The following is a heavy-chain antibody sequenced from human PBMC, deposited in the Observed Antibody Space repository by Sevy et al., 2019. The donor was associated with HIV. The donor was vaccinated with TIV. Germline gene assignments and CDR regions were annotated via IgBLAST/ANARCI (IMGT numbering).Heavy chain of an antibody. D-gene: IGHD5-12*01. Sequence: GGSLRLSCAASGFMFSSYDMNWVRQAPGKGLEWVSYISSTGSTLNYADSVRGRFTISRDNAKNSVFLQMNSLRAEDTAVYYCARLEMATLGGFDYWGQGTLVTVSS. CDR3: ARLEMATLGGFDY. CDR2: ISSTGSTL. J-gene: IGHJ4*02. V-gene: IGHV3-48*03. CDR1: GFMFSSYD.